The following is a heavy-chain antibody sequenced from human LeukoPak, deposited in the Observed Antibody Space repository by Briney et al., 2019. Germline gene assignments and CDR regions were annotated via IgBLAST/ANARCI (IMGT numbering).Heavy chain of an antibody. CDR1: GGSLSGYY. CDR2: IYSSGST. CDR3: ARGTMFLDY. D-gene: IGHD3-10*02. J-gene: IGHJ4*02. V-gene: IGHV4-4*07. Sequence: SETLSLTRAVSGGSLSGYYWSWIRQPAGKGLEWIRRIYSSGSTNYNPSLKSRVTMSVDTSKNQFSLKLSAVTDADTAVYYCARGTMFLDYWGQGTLVTVSS.